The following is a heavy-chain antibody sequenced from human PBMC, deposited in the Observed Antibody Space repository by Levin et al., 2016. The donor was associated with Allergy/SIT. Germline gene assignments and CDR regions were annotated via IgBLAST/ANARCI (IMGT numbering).Heavy chain of an antibody. CDR3: ARDMYPRTRSTFDI. Sequence: GESLKISCAASGFTFSDYYMSWIRQAPGKGLEWVSYISSSSSTIYYADSVKGRFTISRDNAKNSLYLQMNSLRAEDTAVYYCARDMYPRTRSTFDIWGQGTMVTVSS. D-gene: IGHD1-1*01. CDR1: GFTFSDYY. J-gene: IGHJ3*02. CDR2: ISSSSSTI. V-gene: IGHV3-11*01.